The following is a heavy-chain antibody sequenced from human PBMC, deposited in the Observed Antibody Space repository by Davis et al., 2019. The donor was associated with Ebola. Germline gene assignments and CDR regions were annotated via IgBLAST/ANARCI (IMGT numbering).Heavy chain of an antibody. Sequence: PSETLSLTCSVSGDSTSRDYWSWIRQPPGEGLEWIGYIYYSERTNYNPSLMSRVTISADTSKNQFSLKLKSVTTADTAVYYCARAVDTKFHYWGPGILVTVSS. D-gene: IGHD5-18*01. CDR2: IYYSERT. CDR3: ARAVDTKFHY. V-gene: IGHV4-59*01. CDR1: GDSTSRDY. J-gene: IGHJ4*02.